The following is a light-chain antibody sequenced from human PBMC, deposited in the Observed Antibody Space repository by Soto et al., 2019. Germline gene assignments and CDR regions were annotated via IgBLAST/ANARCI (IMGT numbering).Light chain of an antibody. Sequence: HSVLTQPPSASGTPGQRVTISCSGSSSNIESNTVNWYQQLPGTAPKLLISGNIQRPSGVPDRFSGFKSGTSASLAISGLQSEDEADYYCAAWDDSLNGLVFGLGTKVNVL. V-gene: IGLV1-44*01. CDR1: SSNIESNT. CDR3: AAWDDSLNGLV. CDR2: GNI. J-gene: IGLJ2*01.